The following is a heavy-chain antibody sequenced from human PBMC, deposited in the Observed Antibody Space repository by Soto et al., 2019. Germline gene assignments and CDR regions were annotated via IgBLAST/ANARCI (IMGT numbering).Heavy chain of an antibody. V-gene: IGHV3-15*07. D-gene: IGHD2-2*01. CDR1: GFTFSNAW. J-gene: IGHJ6*02. CDR2: IKSKTDGGTT. CDR3: TNDIVVVPAAMVGDYYYYYGMDV. Sequence: GGSLRLSCAASGFTFSNAWMNWVRQAPGKGLEWVGRIKSKTDGGTTDYAAPVKGRFTISRDDSKNTLYLQMNSLKTEDTAVYYCTNDIVVVPAAMVGDYYYYYGMDVWGQGTTVTVSS.